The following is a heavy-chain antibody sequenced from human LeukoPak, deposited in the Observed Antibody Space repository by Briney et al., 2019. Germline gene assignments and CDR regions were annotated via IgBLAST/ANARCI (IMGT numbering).Heavy chain of an antibody. CDR2: IYDSGST. Sequence: SETLSLTCTVSGGSISSYYWSWIRQPPGKGLEWIGYIYDSGSTNYNPSLKSRVTISVDTSKNQFSLKLSSVTAADTAVYYCARVLVEYSSSSEWFDPWGQGTLVTVSS. J-gene: IGHJ5*02. D-gene: IGHD6-6*01. CDR3: ARVLVEYSSSSEWFDP. V-gene: IGHV4-59*01. CDR1: GGSISSYY.